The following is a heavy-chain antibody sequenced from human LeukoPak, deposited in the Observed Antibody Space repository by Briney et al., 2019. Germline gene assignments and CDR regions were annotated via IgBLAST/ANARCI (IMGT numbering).Heavy chain of an antibody. J-gene: IGHJ5*02. Sequence: APVKVSCKASGYTFTSYDINWVRQATGQGLEWMGWMNPNSGSTGYAQKFQGRVTMTRNTSISTAYMELSSLRSEDTAVYYCARASTTGTSWGDPWGQGTLVTVSS. CDR3: ARASTTGTSWGDP. CDR1: GYTFTSYD. V-gene: IGHV1-8*01. D-gene: IGHD1-1*01. CDR2: MNPNSGST.